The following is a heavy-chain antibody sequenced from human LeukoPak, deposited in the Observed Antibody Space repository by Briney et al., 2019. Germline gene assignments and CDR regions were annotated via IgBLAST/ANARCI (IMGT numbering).Heavy chain of an antibody. CDR3: AREYSSSLTRGFDP. J-gene: IGHJ5*02. D-gene: IGHD6-6*01. Sequence: SETLSLTCTVSGGSISTYYWNWIRQPAGKGLEWIGRIYTSGSTYYNPSLKSRVTISVDTSKNQFSLKLSSVTAADTAVYYCAREYSSSLTRGFDPWGQETLVTVSS. V-gene: IGHV4-4*07. CDR1: GGSISTYY. CDR2: IYTSGST.